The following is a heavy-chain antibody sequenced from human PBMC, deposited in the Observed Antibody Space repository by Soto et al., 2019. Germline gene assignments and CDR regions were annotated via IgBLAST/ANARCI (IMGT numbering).Heavy chain of an antibody. J-gene: IGHJ3*02. CDR3: AKVTLRRHLGELSFTPLGAFDI. V-gene: IGHV3-23*01. Sequence: GGSLRLSCAASGFTFSSYAMSWVRQAPGKGLEWVSAISGSGGSTYYADSVKGRFTISRDNSKNTLYLQMNSLRAEDTAVYYCAKVTLRRHLGELSFTPLGAFDIWGQGTMVTVSS. D-gene: IGHD3-16*02. CDR2: ISGSGGST. CDR1: GFTFSSYA.